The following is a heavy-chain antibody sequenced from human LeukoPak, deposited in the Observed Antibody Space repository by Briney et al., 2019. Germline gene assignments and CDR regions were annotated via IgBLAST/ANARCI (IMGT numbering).Heavy chain of an antibody. J-gene: IGHJ5*02. V-gene: IGHV4-34*01. CDR3: ARGQGSSGYARRRNNWFDP. Sequence: SETLSLTCAVYGGSSSGYYWSWIRQPPGKGLEWIGEINHSGSTNYNPSLKSRVTISVDTSKNQFSLKLSSVTAADTAVYYCARGQGSSGYARRRNNWFDPWGQGTLVTVSS. CDR2: INHSGST. D-gene: IGHD3-22*01. CDR1: GGSSSGYY.